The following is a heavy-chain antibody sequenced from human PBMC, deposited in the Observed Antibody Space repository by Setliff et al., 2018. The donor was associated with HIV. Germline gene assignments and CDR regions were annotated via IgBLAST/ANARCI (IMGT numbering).Heavy chain of an antibody. CDR1: GVSIDTHY. D-gene: IGHD6-6*01. J-gene: IGHJ4*02. CDR2: FYYRGSP. V-gene: IGHV4-59*03. CDR3: AGGYSSSSYFDY. Sequence: PSETLSLTCTVSGVSIDTHYWSWIRQSPGKGLEWIGHFYYRGSPRYNPSLRSRVTISGDMSKNQFSLKLHSMAAADTAVYFCAGGYSSSSYFDYWGQGSLVTVSS.